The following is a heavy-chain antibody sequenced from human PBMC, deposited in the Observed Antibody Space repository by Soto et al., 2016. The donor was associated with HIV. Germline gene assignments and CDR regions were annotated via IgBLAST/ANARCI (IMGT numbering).Heavy chain of an antibody. CDR2: IYHSGST. CDR3: ARVRRLKSGVQWLTYFDF. CDR1: GFIVSNYY. Sequence: VQLVESGGGLVQPGGSLRLSCAVSGFIVSNYYMSWVRQAPGKGLEWIGEIYHSGSTNYNPSLKSRVTISVDRSKNQFSLKLNSVTAADTAVYYCARVRRLKSGVQWLTYFDFWAQGPWSPSPQ. D-gene: IGHD6-19*01. V-gene: IGHV4-4*02. J-gene: IGHJ4*02.